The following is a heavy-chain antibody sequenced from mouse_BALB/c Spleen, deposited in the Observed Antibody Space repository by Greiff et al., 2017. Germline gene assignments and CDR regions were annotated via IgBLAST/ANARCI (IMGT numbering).Heavy chain of an antibody. Sequence: EVQLQQSGPGLVKPSQSLSLTCTVTGYSITSDYAWNWIRQFPGNKLEWMGYISYSGSTSYNPSLKSRISITRDTSKNQFFLQLNSVTTEDTATYYCAREGYYGSSYGDYAMDYWGQGTSVTVSS. CDR3: AREGYYGSSYGDYAMDY. D-gene: IGHD1-1*01. CDR1: GYSITSDYA. J-gene: IGHJ4*01. V-gene: IGHV3-2*02. CDR2: ISYSGST.